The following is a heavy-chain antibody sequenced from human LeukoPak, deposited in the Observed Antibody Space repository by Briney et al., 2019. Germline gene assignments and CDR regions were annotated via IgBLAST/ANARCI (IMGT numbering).Heavy chain of an antibody. D-gene: IGHD3-22*01. Sequence: GGSLRLSCAASGFTFSSYGMHWVRQAPGKGLEWVAVIWYDGSNKYYADSVKGRFTISRDNSKNTLYLQMNSLRAEDTAVYYCARGSVAMIVVAVGAFGYWGQGTLVTVSS. J-gene: IGHJ4*02. CDR1: GFTFSSYG. CDR3: ARGSVAMIVVAVGAFGY. CDR2: IWYDGSNK. V-gene: IGHV3-33*01.